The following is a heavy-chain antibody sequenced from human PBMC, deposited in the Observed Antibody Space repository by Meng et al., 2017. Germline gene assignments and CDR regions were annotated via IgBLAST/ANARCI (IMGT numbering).Heavy chain of an antibody. CDR1: GGSFSGYY. J-gene: IGHJ4*02. V-gene: IGHV4-34*01. D-gene: IGHD3-22*01. CDR3: ARETYYYDSSGYYRFFDY. CDR2: INHSGST. Sequence: SETLSPTCAVDGGSFSGYYWSWIRQPPGKGLEWIGEINHSGSTNYNPSLKSRVTISVDTSKNQFSLKLSSVTAADTAVYYCARETYYYDSSGYYRFFDYWGQGTLVTVSS.